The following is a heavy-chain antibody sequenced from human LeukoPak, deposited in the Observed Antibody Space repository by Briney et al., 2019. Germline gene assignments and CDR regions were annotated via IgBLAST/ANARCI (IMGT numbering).Heavy chain of an antibody. CDR2: IYTSGST. D-gene: IGHD6-6*01. J-gene: IGHJ4*02. V-gene: IGHV4-61*08. CDR3: ARSSIAALLDY. Sequence: SETLSLTCAISGGSISSGGYYWSWIRQPPGKGLEWIGYIYTSGSTNYNPSLKSRVTISVDTSKNQFSLKLSSVTAADTAVYYCARSSIAALLDYWGQGTLVTVSS. CDR1: GGSISSGGYY.